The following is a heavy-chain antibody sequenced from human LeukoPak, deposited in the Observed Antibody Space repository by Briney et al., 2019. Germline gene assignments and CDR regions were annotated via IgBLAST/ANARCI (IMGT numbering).Heavy chain of an antibody. CDR2: IYYSGST. CDR3: AGSYYDFWSGYYGAFDI. D-gene: IGHD3-3*01. CDR1: GGSISSGDYY. Sequence: PSETLSLTCTVSGGSISSGDYYWSWIRQPPGKGLEWIGYIYYSGSTYYNPSLKSRVTISVDTSKNQSSLKLSSVTAADTAVYYCAGSYYDFWSGYYGAFDIWGQGTMVTVSS. J-gene: IGHJ3*02. V-gene: IGHV4-30-4*08.